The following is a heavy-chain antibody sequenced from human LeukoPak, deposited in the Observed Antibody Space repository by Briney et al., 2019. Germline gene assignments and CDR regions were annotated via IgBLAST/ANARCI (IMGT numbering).Heavy chain of an antibody. CDR3: AIANTAMGQSYYYGMDV. V-gene: IGHV1-69*01. CDR2: IIPIFGTA. J-gene: IGHJ6*04. Sequence: ASVKVSCKASGGTFSSYAISWVRQAHGQGLEWMGGIIPIFGTANYAQKFQGRVTITADESTSTAYMELSSLRSEDTAVYYCAIANTAMGQSYYYGMDVWGKGTTVTVSS. CDR1: GGTFSSYA. D-gene: IGHD5-18*01.